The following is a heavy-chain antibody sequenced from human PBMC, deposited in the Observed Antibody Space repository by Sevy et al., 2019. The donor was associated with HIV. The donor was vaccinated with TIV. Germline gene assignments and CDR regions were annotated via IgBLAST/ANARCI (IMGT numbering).Heavy chain of an antibody. CDR1: GFIFSDYY. D-gene: IGHD6-19*01. CDR3: VRDQFRYNSDEKYFHH. CDR2: ISASGHTR. Sequence: PGGSLRLSCAASGFIFSDYYMSWIRQAPGKGLEWVSYISASGHTRYHADSVRGRFTISRDNAKNSLYLQMNSLRAEDTAVYYCVRDQFRYNSDEKYFHHRGQGTLVTVSS. V-gene: IGHV3-11*01. J-gene: IGHJ1*01.